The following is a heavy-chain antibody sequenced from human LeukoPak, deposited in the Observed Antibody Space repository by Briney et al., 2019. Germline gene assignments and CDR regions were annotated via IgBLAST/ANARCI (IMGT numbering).Heavy chain of an antibody. CDR1: GFTFSVYS. D-gene: IGHD5-12*01. CDR2: INPNGDST. Sequence: GGSLRLSCAGSGFTFSVYSMHWVRQAPGRGLEYVSAINPNGDSTYYANSVKGRFTISRDNSKNTLYLQMGSLRAEDMAMYYCARDVSGYGHFDYWGQGTLVTASS. V-gene: IGHV3-64*01. J-gene: IGHJ4*02. CDR3: ARDVSGYGHFDY.